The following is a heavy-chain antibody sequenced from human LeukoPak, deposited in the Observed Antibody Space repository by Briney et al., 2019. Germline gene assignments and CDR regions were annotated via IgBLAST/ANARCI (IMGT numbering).Heavy chain of an antibody. J-gene: IGHJ4*02. CDR1: GYTFTSYD. CDR3: AREHSSSSVDY. D-gene: IGHD6-6*01. Sequence: GASVKVSCKASGYTFTSYDITWGRQATGQGLEWMGWMNPNSGNTGYAQKFQGRVTITRNTSISTAYMELSSLRSEDTAVYYCAREHSSSSVDYWGQGTLVTVSS. V-gene: IGHV1-8*03. CDR2: MNPNSGNT.